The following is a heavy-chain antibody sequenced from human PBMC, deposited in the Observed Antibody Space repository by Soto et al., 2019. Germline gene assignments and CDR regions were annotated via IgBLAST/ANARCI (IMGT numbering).Heavy chain of an antibody. CDR3: AREAYSSSFYYYYMDV. Sequence: GGSLRLSCAASGFTFSSYSMNWVRQAPGKGLEWVSYISSSSSTIYYADSVKGRFTISRDNAKNSLYLQMNSLRAEDTAVYYCAREAYSSSFYYYYMDVWGKGTTVTVSS. D-gene: IGHD6-6*01. CDR1: GFTFSSYS. V-gene: IGHV3-48*01. J-gene: IGHJ6*03. CDR2: ISSSSSTI.